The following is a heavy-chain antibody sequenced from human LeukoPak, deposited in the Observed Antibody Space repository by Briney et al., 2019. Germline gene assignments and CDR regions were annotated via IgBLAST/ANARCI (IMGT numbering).Heavy chain of an antibody. CDR2: ISSSSSYI. J-gene: IGHJ5*02. D-gene: IGHD3-10*01. Sequence: KTGGSLRLSCAASGFTFSSYSMNWVRQAPGKGLEWVSSISSSSSYIYYADSVKGRFTISRDNAKNSLYLQMNSLRAEDTAVYYCARDYYGSGSHWFDPWGQGTLVTVSS. CDR3: ARDYYGSGSHWFDP. CDR1: GFTFSSYS. V-gene: IGHV3-21*01.